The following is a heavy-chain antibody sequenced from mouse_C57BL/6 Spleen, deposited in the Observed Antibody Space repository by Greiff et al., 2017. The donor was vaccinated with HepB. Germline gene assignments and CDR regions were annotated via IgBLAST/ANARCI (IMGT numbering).Heavy chain of an antibody. V-gene: IGHV1-82*01. CDR1: GYAFSSSW. CDR2: IYPGDGDT. Sequence: VQLQQSGPELVKPGASVKISCKASGYAFSSSWMNWVKQRPGKGLEWIGRIYPGDGDTNYNGKFKGKATLTADKSSSTAYLQLSSLTSEDSAVYLCARSRYYFEYWGQGTTLTGSS. J-gene: IGHJ2*01. CDR3: ARSRYYFEY.